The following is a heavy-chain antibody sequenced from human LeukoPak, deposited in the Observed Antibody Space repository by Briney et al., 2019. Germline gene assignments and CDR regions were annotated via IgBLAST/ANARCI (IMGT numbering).Heavy chain of an antibody. J-gene: IGHJ4*02. Sequence: GGSLRLSCAASGFTFSRFGMNWVRQAPGKGLEWISYISSSSSAIYYADSVKGRFTISRDNSKNTLYLQMNSLRAEDTAVYYCAGTYYFDSNDYYPVYWGQGTLVTVSS. CDR3: AGTYYFDSNDYYPVY. V-gene: IGHV3-48*01. CDR1: GFTFSRFG. CDR2: ISSSSSAI. D-gene: IGHD3-22*01.